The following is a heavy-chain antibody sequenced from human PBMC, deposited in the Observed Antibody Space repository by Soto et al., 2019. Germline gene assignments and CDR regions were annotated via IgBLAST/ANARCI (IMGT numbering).Heavy chain of an antibody. Sequence: EVQLLESGGGLVQPGGSLRLSCAASGFTFSSYAMSWVRQAPGKGMGWVSAISGRGGSTYYADSVKGRFTISRDNSKNTLYLQMNSLRAEDTAVYYCAKALNPYYGSAYWGYWGQGTLVTVSS. CDR1: GFTFSSYA. V-gene: IGHV3-23*01. D-gene: IGHD3-10*01. CDR2: ISGRGGST. CDR3: AKALNPYYGSAYWGY. J-gene: IGHJ4*02.